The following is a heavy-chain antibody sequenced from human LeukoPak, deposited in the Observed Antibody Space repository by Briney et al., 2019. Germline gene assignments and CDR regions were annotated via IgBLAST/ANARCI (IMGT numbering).Heavy chain of an antibody. Sequence: GGPLRLSCAASGFTFSRYGMHWVRQAPGKGLEWVAFIRYDGSNEYYADSVRGRFTISRDNSKNTLYLQMNSLRAEDTAMYYCAKDLVVIPAAGTGTFDIWGQGTMVTVSS. V-gene: IGHV3-30*02. D-gene: IGHD2-2*01. CDR2: IRYDGSNE. J-gene: IGHJ3*02. CDR3: AKDLVVIPAAGTGTFDI. CDR1: GFTFSRYG.